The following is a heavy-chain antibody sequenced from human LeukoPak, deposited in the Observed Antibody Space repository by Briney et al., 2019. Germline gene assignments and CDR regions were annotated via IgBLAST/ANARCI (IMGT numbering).Heavy chain of an antibody. J-gene: IGHJ4*02. Sequence: GESLKISYKGSGYSFTSYWIGWVRQMPGKGLEWMGIIYPGDSDTRYSPSFQGQVTISADKSISTAYLQWSSLKASDTAMYYCARITMVRGVIRKPFDYWGQGTLVTVSS. CDR2: IYPGDSDT. D-gene: IGHD3-10*01. V-gene: IGHV5-51*01. CDR1: GYSFTSYW. CDR3: ARITMVRGVIRKPFDY.